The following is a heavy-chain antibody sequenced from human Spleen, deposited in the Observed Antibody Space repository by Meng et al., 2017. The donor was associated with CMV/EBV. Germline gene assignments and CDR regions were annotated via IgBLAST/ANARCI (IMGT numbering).Heavy chain of an antibody. J-gene: IGHJ5*02. D-gene: IGHD3-3*01. CDR3: ARGGDDFWSGYYLGWLDP. CDR2: IYHSGST. Sequence: SETLSLTCAVSGGSISSSNWWSWVRQPPGKGLEWIGEIYHSGSTNYNPSLKSRVTISVDKSKNQFSLKLSSVTAADTAVYYCARGGDDFWSGYYLGWLDPWGQGTLVTVSS. V-gene: IGHV4-4*02. CDR1: GGSISSSNW.